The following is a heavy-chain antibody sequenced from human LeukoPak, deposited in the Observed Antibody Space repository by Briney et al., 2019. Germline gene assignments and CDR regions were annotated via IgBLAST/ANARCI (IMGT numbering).Heavy chain of an antibody. D-gene: IGHD2/OR15-2a*01. CDR1: GGSISNYY. CDR3: ARDFYGDDGHHPFDY. V-gene: IGHV4-4*07. J-gene: IGHJ4*02. CDR2: IYASGST. Sequence: SETLSLTCSVSGGSISNYYWNWIRQPAGKGLEWIGRIYASGSTNYNPSLKSRVAISMDKSKNHFSLNLKSVTAADTGFYYCARDFYGDDGHHPFDYWGQGIQVTVSS.